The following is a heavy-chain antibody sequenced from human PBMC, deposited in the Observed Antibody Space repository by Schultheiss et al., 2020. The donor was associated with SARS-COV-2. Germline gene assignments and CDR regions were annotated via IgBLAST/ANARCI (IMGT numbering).Heavy chain of an antibody. J-gene: IGHJ5*02. CDR2: INPTGGST. CDR3: ERVPGPRWFDP. CDR1: GYTFTNYY. Sequence: ASVKVSCKAFGYTFTNYYMHWVRQAPGQGLEWMGIINPTGGSTSYAQNFQGRVTMTRDTSTSTVYMEVSSLRSEDTAVYYCERVPGPRWFDPWGQGTLVTGSS. V-gene: IGHV1-46*01.